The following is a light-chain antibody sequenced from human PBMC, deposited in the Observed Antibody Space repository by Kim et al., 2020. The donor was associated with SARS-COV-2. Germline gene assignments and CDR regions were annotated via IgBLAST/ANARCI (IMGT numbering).Light chain of an antibody. V-gene: IGKV1-5*03. CDR1: QSISSW. J-gene: IGKJ1*01. CDR2: KAS. Sequence: DIQMTQSPSTLSASVGDRVTITCRASQSISSWLAWYQQKPGKATKLLIYKASSLESGVPSRFSGSGSGTEFTLTISSLQPDDFATYYCQQYNCYRTFGQGTKVDIK. CDR3: QQYNCYRT.